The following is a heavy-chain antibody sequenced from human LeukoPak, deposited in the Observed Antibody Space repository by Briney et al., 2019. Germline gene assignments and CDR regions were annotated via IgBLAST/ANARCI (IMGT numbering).Heavy chain of an antibody. CDR3: ARGGGTTVTTRDNWFDS. CDR2: ISSSSGYI. Sequence: PGGSLRLSCAASGITVSSNYMSWVRQAPGKGLEWVSSISSSSGYIYYAESVKGRFTISRDNAKNSLYLQMNSLRAEDTAVYYCARGGGTTVTTRDNWFDSWGQGTLVTVSS. D-gene: IGHD4-17*01. CDR1: GITVSSNY. V-gene: IGHV3-21*01. J-gene: IGHJ5*01.